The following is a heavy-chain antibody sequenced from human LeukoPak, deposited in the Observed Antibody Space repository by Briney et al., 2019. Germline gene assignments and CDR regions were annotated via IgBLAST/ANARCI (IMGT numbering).Heavy chain of an antibody. V-gene: IGHV3-66*01. J-gene: IGHJ4*02. CDR3: ARDRRDGNCLSY. Sequence: GGSLRLSCAASGFTFSSYAMSWVRQTPGEGLEWVASMYSDGATFYADSVKGRFIISRDNSMNTVYLQMNSLRDEDTSVYYCARDRRDGNCLSYWGRGTQVSVSS. CDR2: MYSDGAT. CDR1: GFTFSSYA. D-gene: IGHD5-24*01.